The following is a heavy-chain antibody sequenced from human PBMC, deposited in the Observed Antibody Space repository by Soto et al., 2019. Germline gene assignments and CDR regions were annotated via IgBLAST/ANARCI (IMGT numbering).Heavy chain of an antibody. Sequence: QVQLVQSGPELRRPGSSVKVSCTVSGGSFSSYAISWVRQSAGQGLEWMGGITPIFGAANYARNFHGRVTITAGVDESSRTVNLAVRILRPAASAVLCCAMGRCHSTMDPTMEVSEFCGQGNRVSGSS. CDR2: ITPIFGAA. J-gene: IGHJ4*02. D-gene: IGHD2-15*01. V-gene: IGHV1-69*01. CDR3: AMGRCHSTMDPTMEVSEF. CDR1: GGSFSSYA.